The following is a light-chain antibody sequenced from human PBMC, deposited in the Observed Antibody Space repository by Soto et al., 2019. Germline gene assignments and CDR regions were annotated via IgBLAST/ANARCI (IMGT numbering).Light chain of an antibody. CDR2: GAS. Sequence: EIVMTQSPATLSVSPGERATLSCRASQSVSINLAWYQRRPGQAPRLLIYGASTRATGIPARFSGSGSGTDFTLTISSLQSEDFAVYYCQQYNNWPQTFGPGTKVDIK. J-gene: IGKJ3*01. V-gene: IGKV3-15*01. CDR3: QQYNNWPQT. CDR1: QSVSIN.